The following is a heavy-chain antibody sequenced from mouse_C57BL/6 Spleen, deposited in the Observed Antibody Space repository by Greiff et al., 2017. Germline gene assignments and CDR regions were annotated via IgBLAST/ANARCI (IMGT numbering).Heavy chain of an antibody. D-gene: IGHD1-1*01. Sequence: VKVVESGAELARPGASVKLSCKASGYTFTSYGISWVKQRTGQGLEWIGEIYPRSGNTSYNEKFKGKATLTADKSSSTAYMELRSLTSEDSAVYFCALYGSTYFDYWGQGTTLTVSS. CDR1: GYTFTSYG. CDR3: ALYGSTYFDY. J-gene: IGHJ2*01. V-gene: IGHV1-81*01. CDR2: IYPRSGNT.